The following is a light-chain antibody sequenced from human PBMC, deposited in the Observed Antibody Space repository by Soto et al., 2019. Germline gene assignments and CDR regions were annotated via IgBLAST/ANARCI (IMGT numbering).Light chain of an antibody. CDR2: GAS. CDR3: QQYNSWPPWS. Sequence: EIVMTQSPATLSVSPGERATVSCRASQSVSSKLAWYQQKPGQAPRLLIYGASTRATGIPARFSGSGSGTEFTLTISSLQSEDFAVYYCQQYNSWPPWSFGQGTKVEIK. J-gene: IGKJ1*01. V-gene: IGKV3-15*01. CDR1: QSVSSK.